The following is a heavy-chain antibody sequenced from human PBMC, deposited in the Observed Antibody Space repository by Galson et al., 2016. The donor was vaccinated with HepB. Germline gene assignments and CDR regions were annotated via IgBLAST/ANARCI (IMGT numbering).Heavy chain of an antibody. CDR3: ARGGPYYGSGPDYGVDV. D-gene: IGHD3-10*01. J-gene: IGHJ6*02. CDR2: LYYNEKT. Sequence: TLSLTCTVSGGSTSGGYYWSWIRQHPGKGLEWIGYLYYNEKTSYNPSLKSRVTISVDTSKNQLSLKLSSVTAADTAVYYCARGGPYYGSGPDYGVDVWGQGTTVTVSS. CDR1: GGSTSGGYY. V-gene: IGHV4-31*03.